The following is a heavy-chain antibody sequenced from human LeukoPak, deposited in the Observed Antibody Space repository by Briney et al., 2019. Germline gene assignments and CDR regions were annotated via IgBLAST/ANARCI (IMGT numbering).Heavy chain of an antibody. V-gene: IGHV3-30*02. J-gene: IGHJ4*02. Sequence: PGGSLRLSCVASGFTFSSYSMNWVRQAPGKGLEWVAFIRYDGSNKYYADSVKGRFTISRDNSKNTLYLQMNSLRAEDTAVYYCAKDPSASGSYYTFDYWGQGTLVTVSS. D-gene: IGHD3-10*01. CDR3: AKDPSASGSYYTFDY. CDR2: IRYDGSNK. CDR1: GFTFSSYS.